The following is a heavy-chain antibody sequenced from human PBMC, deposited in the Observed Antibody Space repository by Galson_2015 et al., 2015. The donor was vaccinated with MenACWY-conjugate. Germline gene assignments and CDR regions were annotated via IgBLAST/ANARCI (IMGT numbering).Heavy chain of an antibody. J-gene: IGHJ6*02. D-gene: IGHD3-9*01. CDR1: GFTFSSHG. CDR3: ARYQDILIGLREEYYGMDL. Sequence: SLRLACAASGFTFSSHGMSWVRQTPGKGLEWVSSISGTSDYIFYADSVKGRFTISRDNSRKTLYLHMDGLRAEDTAVYYCARYQDILIGLREEYYGMDLWGQGTTVTVSS. CDR2: ISGTSDYI. V-gene: IGHV3-23*01.